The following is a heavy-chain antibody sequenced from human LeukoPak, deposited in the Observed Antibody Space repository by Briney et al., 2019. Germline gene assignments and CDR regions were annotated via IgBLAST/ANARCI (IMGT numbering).Heavy chain of an antibody. V-gene: IGHV4-4*07. CDR1: GGSISSYY. Sequence: SETLSLTCTVSGGSISSYYWSWIRQPAGKGLEWIGRIYTSGSTNYNPSLKSRVTISVDTSKNQFSLKLSSVTAADTAVYYCARAWVGGYYDILTGYYPHNWFDPWGQGTLVTVSS. CDR2: IYTSGST. CDR3: ARAWVGGYYDILTGYYPHNWFDP. J-gene: IGHJ5*02. D-gene: IGHD3-9*01.